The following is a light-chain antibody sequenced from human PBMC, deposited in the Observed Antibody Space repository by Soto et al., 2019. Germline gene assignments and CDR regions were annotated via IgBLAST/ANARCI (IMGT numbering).Light chain of an antibody. V-gene: IGLV1-40*01. Sequence: QSALTQPPSVSGAPGQRVTISCTGSSSNIGAGYDVHWYQQLPGTAPKLLIDGNSNRPSGVPDRFSGSKSGTSASLAIPGLQAEDEADYYCQSYDSSLSGVVFGGGTKLTVL. CDR2: GNS. CDR3: QSYDSSLSGVV. J-gene: IGLJ2*01. CDR1: SSNIGAGYD.